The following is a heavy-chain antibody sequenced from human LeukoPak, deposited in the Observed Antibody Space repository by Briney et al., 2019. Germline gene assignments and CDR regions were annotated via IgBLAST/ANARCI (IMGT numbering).Heavy chain of an antibody. CDR2: VYYTGST. D-gene: IGHD5-24*01. J-gene: IGHJ4*02. V-gene: IGHV4-39*07. Sequence: SETLSLTCTVSGGSISSSSYYWGWIRQPPGKGLEWIGSVYYTGSTYYNPSLKSRVSISVDTSKNQFSLKLSSVTAADTAVYYCARVKGGDGYNYRFDYWGQGTLVTVSS. CDR3: ARVKGGDGYNYRFDY. CDR1: GGSISSSSYY.